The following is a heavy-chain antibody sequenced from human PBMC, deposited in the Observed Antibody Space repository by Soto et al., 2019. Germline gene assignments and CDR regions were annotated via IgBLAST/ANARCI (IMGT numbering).Heavy chain of an antibody. CDR2: IYYSGST. Sequence: PSETLSLTCTVSGGSISSTSYYWGWIRQPPGKGLEWIGSIYYSGSTYYNPSLKSRVTISVDTSKNQFSLKLSSVTAADTAVYYCARHSPYYYGSGKIYYYGMDVWGQGTTVTVSS. J-gene: IGHJ6*02. D-gene: IGHD3-10*01. CDR3: ARHSPYYYGSGKIYYYGMDV. CDR1: GGSISSTSYY. V-gene: IGHV4-39*01.